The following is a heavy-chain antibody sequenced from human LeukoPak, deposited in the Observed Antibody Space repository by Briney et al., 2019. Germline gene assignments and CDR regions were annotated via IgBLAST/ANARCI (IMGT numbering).Heavy chain of an antibody. V-gene: IGHV4-59*01. CDR2: NYKSGSI. CDR3: ARDLTAQNWFDP. Sequence: SETLSLTCTVSGGSISNSYWSWIRQSPGRGLEWIGYNYKSGSINYNLSLKSRVTISVDTSKNQFSLKLSSVTAADTAVYYCARDLTAQNWFDPWGQGTLVTVSS. CDR1: GGSISNSY. J-gene: IGHJ5*02.